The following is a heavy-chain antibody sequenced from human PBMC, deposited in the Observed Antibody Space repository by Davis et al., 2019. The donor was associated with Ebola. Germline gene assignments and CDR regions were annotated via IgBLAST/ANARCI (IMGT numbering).Heavy chain of an antibody. CDR1: GFTFSTYP. V-gene: IGHV3-64*01. J-gene: IGHJ3*02. D-gene: IGHD4-17*01. CDR2: INSNGAST. Sequence: GESLKISCAASGFTFSTYPLHWVRQAPGKGLEYVSGINSNGASTNYANSVKGRFTIFRDNSKNTLYLQMGSLRAEDMAVYYCATTHSDYGDAFDIWGQGTMVTVSS. CDR3: ATTHSDYGDAFDI.